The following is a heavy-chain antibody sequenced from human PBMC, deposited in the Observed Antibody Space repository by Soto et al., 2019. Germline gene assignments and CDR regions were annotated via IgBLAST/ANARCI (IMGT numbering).Heavy chain of an antibody. V-gene: IGHV3-48*02. D-gene: IGHD6-6*01. J-gene: IGHJ6*02. CDR1: GFTFSSYS. Sequence: GGSLRLSCAASGFTFSSYSMNWVRQAPGKGLEWVSYVSSSSSTIYYTDSVKGRFTISRDNAKNSLYLQMNSLRDEDTAVYYCARPEYSSSSYGMDVWGQGTTVTVSS. CDR2: VSSSSSTI. CDR3: ARPEYSSSSYGMDV.